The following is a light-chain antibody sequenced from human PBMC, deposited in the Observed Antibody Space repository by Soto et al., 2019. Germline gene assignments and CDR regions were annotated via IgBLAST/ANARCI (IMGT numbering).Light chain of an antibody. CDR1: SSNIGSNT. CDR3: TPWADRLTRFYV. J-gene: IGLJ1*01. Sequence: QSVLTQPPSASGTPGQRVTISCSGSSSNIGSNTVNWYQQLPGTAPKLLIYSNNQRPSGVPDRFSGSKSGNSASLAISALQYEDEVYYYSTPWADRLTRFYVFPTVSKVTV. CDR2: SNN. V-gene: IGLV1-44*01.